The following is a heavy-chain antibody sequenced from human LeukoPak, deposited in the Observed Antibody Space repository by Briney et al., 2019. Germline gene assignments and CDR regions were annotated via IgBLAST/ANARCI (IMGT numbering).Heavy chain of an antibody. CDR1: GFTFSSYW. V-gene: IGHV3-74*01. Sequence: GGSLRLSCAASGFTFSSYWMHWVRQAPGKGLVWVSRINSDGSSTSYADSVKGRFTISRDKSKNTLYLQMGSLRAEDMAVYYCAREREDAFDIWGQGTMVTVSS. CDR2: INSDGSST. CDR3: AREREDAFDI. J-gene: IGHJ3*02.